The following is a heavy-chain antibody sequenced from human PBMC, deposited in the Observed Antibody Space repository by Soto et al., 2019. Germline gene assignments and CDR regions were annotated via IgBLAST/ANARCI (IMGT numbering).Heavy chain of an antibody. D-gene: IGHD2-8*01. Sequence: QLQLQESGPGLVKPSETLSLTCTVSGGSISSSSYYWGGIGQPPGKGLEWIGSMYYSGSTYYNPSLKCRVTISVDTSKHQFSLKLSSVTAADTAVYYCARHGGYCTNGVCYPTNYFDYWGQGTLVTVSS. CDR2: MYYSGST. J-gene: IGHJ4*02. V-gene: IGHV4-39*01. CDR1: GGSISSSSYY. CDR3: ARHGGYCTNGVCYPTNYFDY.